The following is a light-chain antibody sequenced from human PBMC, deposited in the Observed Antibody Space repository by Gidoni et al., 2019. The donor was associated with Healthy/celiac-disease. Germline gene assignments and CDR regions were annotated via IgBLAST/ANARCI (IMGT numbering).Light chain of an antibody. CDR3: QQYGSSPPYT. V-gene: IGKV3-20*01. Sequence: ELVLTQSPGTLSLSPGERATHSCRTSQSVSSSYLAWYQQKPGQAPRLLIYGASSRATVIPDRFSGSGSGTDFTLTISRLEPEDFAVYYCQQYGSSPPYTFGQETKLEIK. CDR2: GAS. CDR1: QSVSSSY. J-gene: IGKJ2*01.